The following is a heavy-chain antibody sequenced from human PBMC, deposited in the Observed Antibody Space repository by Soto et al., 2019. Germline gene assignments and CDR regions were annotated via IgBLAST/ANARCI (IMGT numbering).Heavy chain of an antibody. CDR1: GYTFTDYA. V-gene: IGHV1-3*01. J-gene: IGHJ4*02. CDR2: MNAGVGNT. Sequence: GASVKVSCKASGYTFTDYALHWVRQAPGQRLEWMGWMNAGVGNTLYSQKFQGRITITRDTSASTAYTELNSLKSEDTAIYYCARDTGYTFGSLNYWGPGTMVTVSS. D-gene: IGHD5-18*01. CDR3: ARDTGYTFGSLNY.